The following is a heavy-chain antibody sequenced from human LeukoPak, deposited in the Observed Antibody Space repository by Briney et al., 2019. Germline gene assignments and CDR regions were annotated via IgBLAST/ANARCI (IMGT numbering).Heavy chain of an antibody. J-gene: IGHJ6*02. Sequence: PSESLSLTCAVSGGSISSNNWWSWVHQPPGKGLEWIGEIFHSGSTNYKPSLKSRVSISVDKSKNLFSLELSSVTAADTAVYYCARDKGGYDWNCYHGMDVWGQGITVTVSS. V-gene: IGHV4-4*02. CDR2: IFHSGST. D-gene: IGHD5-12*01. CDR1: GGSISSNNW. CDR3: ARDKGGYDWNCYHGMDV.